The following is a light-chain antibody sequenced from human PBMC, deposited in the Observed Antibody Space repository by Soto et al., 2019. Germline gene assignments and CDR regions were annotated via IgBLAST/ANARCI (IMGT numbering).Light chain of an antibody. CDR1: RGISSY. CDR2: SAS. CDR3: QQYYSYPWT. Sequence: IQLTQSPSSLSASVGDRVTITCQASRGISSYLAWCQQKPGKAPKLLVYSASTLQSGVPSRFSGSGSGTDFTLTISCLQSEDFATYYCQQYYSYPWTFGQGTKVDIK. V-gene: IGKV1-9*01. J-gene: IGKJ1*01.